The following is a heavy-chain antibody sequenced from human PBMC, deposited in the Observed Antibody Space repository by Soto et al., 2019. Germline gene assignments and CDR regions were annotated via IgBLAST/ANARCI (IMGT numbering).Heavy chain of an antibody. V-gene: IGHV4-31*03. D-gene: IGHD3-10*01. CDR2: IYYSGST. CDR3: ARDYYGSGRLYGMDV. CDR1: GGSISSGGYY. Sequence: QVQLQESGPGLVKPSQTLSLTCTVSGGSISSGGYYWSWIRQHPGKGLEWIGYIYYSGSTYYNPSLKSRVTISVDTSKNQFSLKLSSVTAADTAVYYCARDYYGSGRLYGMDVWGQGTTVTVSS. J-gene: IGHJ6*02.